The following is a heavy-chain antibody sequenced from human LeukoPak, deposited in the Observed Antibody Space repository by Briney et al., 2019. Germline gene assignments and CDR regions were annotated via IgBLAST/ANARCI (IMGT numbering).Heavy chain of an antibody. V-gene: IGHV3-23*01. J-gene: IGHJ4*02. D-gene: IGHD3-10*01. Sequence: GGSLRLSCAASGFTFSSYAMSWVRQAPGKGLEWVSAISGSGGSTYYADSVKGRFTISRDNSKNTLYLQMNSLRAEDTAVYYCARVVTMVRGAFGYWGQGTLVTVSS. CDR2: ISGSGGST. CDR3: ARVVTMVRGAFGY. CDR1: GFTFSSYA.